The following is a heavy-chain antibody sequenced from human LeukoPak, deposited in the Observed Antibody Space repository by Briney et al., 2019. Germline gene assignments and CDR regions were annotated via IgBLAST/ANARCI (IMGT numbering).Heavy chain of an antibody. V-gene: IGHV4-4*07. CDR1: GGSISSYY. CDR2: IYTSGST. CDR3: ARAEYSSGWDAFDP. D-gene: IGHD6-19*01. Sequence: SSETLSLTCTVSGGSISSYYWSWIRQPAGKALEWIGRIYTSGSTNYNPSLKSRVTMSVDTSKNQFSLKLSSVTAADTAVYYCARAEYSSGWDAFDPWGQGTLVTVSS. J-gene: IGHJ5*02.